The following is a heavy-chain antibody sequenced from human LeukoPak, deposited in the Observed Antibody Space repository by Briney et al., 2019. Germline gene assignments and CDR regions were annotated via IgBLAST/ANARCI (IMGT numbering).Heavy chain of an antibody. CDR1: GGSISSYY. V-gene: IGHV4-59*12. CDR2: IYYSGST. CDR3: VREGGSGMRYCTSTSCYGIDH. D-gene: IGHD2-2*01. Sequence: SETLSLTCTVSGGSISSYYWSWIRQPPGKGLEWIGYIYYSGSTNYNPSLKSRVTISVDTSKNQFSLKLSSVTAADTAVYYCVREGGSGMRYCTSTSCYGIDHWGQGTLVTVSS. J-gene: IGHJ4*02.